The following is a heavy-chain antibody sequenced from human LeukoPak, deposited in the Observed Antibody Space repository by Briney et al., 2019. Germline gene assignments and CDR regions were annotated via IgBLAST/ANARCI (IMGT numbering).Heavy chain of an antibody. CDR2: INHSGST. V-gene: IGHV4-34*01. CDR1: GGSFSGYY. CDR3: ARTPYYYYMDV. Sequence: PSETLSLTCAVYGGSFSGYYWSWIRQPPGKGLEWIGEINHSGSTNYNPSLKSRVTISVDTSKNQFSLKLSSVTAADTAVYYCARTPYYYYMDVWGKGTTVTVSS. J-gene: IGHJ6*03.